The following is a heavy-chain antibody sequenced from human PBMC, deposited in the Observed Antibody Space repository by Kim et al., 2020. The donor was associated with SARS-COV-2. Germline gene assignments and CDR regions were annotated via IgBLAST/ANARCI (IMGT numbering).Heavy chain of an antibody. CDR2: INHSGST. D-gene: IGHD4-17*01. V-gene: IGHV4-34*01. Sequence: SETLSLTCAVYGGSFSGYYWSWIRQPPGKGLEWIGEINHSGSTNYNPSLKSRVTISVDTSKNQFSLKLSSVTAADTAVYYCARGESWTTVTFFDYWGQGTLVTVSS. CDR1: GGSFSGYY. J-gene: IGHJ4*02. CDR3: ARGESWTTVTFFDY.